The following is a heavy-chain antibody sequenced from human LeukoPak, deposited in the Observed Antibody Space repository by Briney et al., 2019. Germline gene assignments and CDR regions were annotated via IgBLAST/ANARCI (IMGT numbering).Heavy chain of an antibody. Sequence: GESLRLSCVASGFTFSSYAISWVRQAPGKGLEWVSAINGIDGSTYYADSLKGRFTISRDNSKNTLYLEVISLTAEDTAVYYCAKDDAWLRFGEWSQGTLVTVSS. V-gene: IGHV3-23*01. J-gene: IGHJ4*02. CDR3: AKDDAWLRFGE. CDR2: INGIDGST. CDR1: GFTFSSYA. D-gene: IGHD3-10*01.